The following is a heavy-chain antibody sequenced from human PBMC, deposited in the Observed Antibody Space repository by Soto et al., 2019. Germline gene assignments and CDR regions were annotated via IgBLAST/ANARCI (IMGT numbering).Heavy chain of an antibody. J-gene: IGHJ4*02. CDR2: IYSGGST. CDR3: ASNMVAGRYYYFDY. Sequence: GGSLRLSCAASGFTVSSNYMSWVRQAPGKGLEWVSVIYSGGSTYYAGSVKGRFTISRDNSKNTLYLQMNSLRAEDTAVYYCASNMVAGRYYYFDYWGQGTLVTVSS. D-gene: IGHD6-19*01. CDR1: GFTVSSNY. V-gene: IGHV3-53*01.